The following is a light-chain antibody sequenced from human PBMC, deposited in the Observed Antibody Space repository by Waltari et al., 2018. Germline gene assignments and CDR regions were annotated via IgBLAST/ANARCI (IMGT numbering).Light chain of an antibody. CDR1: SSNIGSNF. CDR2: RNN. J-gene: IGLJ2*01. V-gene: IGLV1-47*01. CDR3: AAWDDSLEEV. Sequence: QSVLTQPPSASGAPGQRVTISCSGSSSNIGSNFVYWYQQLPGTAPKLLIYRNNQRPSGVPDRFSGSKSGTSASLAISGLRSEDEAHDYCAAWDDSLEEVFGGGTKLTVL.